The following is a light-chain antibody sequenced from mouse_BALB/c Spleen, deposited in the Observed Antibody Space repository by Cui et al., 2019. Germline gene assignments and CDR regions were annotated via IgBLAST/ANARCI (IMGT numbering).Light chain of an antibody. V-gene: IGKV4-68*01. Sequence: QIVFTPSPALMSASPGEKVTMTCSASSSVSYMYWYQQKPRASPKPWIYLTSNLAAGVPARFSGSGSGTSYSLTISSMEAEDAATYYCQQWSSNPYTFGGGTKLEIK. CDR3: QQWSSNPYT. J-gene: IGKJ2*01. CDR2: LTS. CDR1: SSVSY.